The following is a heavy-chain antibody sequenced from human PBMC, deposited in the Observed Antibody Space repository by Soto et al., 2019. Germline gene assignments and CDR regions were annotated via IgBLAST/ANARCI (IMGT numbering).Heavy chain of an antibody. D-gene: IGHD6-13*01. J-gene: IGHJ5*02. CDR1: GFTFSSYG. CDR3: ARDNSSSWYGQTNWFDP. Sequence: GESLKISCAASGFTFSSYGMHWVRQAPGKGLEWVAVIWYDGSNKYYADSVKGRFTISGDNSKNTLYLQMNSLRAEDTAVYYCARDNSSSWYGQTNWFDPWGQGTLVTVSS. CDR2: IWYDGSNK. V-gene: IGHV3-33*01.